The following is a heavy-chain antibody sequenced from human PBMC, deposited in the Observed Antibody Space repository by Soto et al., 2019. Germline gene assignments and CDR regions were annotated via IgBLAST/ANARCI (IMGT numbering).Heavy chain of an antibody. CDR3: ARSRYSGSYFFDY. D-gene: IGHD1-26*01. CDR2: IHYSGST. J-gene: IGHJ4*02. V-gene: IGHV4-30-4*01. Sequence: SETLSLTCTVSGGSISSGDYYWSWIRQPPGKGLEWIAYIHYSGSTYYNPSLKSRVTISVDTSKNQFSLRLSSVTAADTAVYYCARSRYSGSYFFDYWGQGILVTVSS. CDR1: GGSISSGDYY.